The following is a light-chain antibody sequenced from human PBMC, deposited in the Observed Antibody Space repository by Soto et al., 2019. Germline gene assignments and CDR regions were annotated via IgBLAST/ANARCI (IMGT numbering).Light chain of an antibody. CDR3: QQYDNLPYT. CDR2: DAS. J-gene: IGKJ2*01. Sequence: DIHMTQSPSSLSASVGDRVTITCQASQDIRNYLNWYQQKPEKAPKLLIYDASNLETGVPSRFSGSGSGTDFTFTISSLQPEDIATYYCQQYDNLPYTFGQATKLEIK. V-gene: IGKV1-33*01. CDR1: QDIRNY.